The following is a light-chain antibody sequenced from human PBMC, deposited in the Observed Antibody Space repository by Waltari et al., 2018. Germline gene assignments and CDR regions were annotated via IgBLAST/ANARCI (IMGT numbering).Light chain of an antibody. Sequence: EIVMTQSPATLSVSPGERVTLSCRASQSVSSNLAWYQQKPGQAPRLLIYGASTRATGIPARFSGSGSGTEFTLTISILQSEDFAVYYCQQYNNWPLSWTFGQGTKVEIK. V-gene: IGKV3-15*01. CDR1: QSVSSN. J-gene: IGKJ1*01. CDR2: GAS. CDR3: QQYNNWPLSWT.